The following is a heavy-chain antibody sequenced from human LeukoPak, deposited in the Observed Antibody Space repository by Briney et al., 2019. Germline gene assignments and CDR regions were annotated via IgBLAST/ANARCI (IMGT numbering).Heavy chain of an antibody. J-gene: IGHJ5*02. Sequence: ASVKVSCKASGYTFTSYYMHWVRQAPGQGLEWMGIINPSGGSTSYAQKFQGRVTMTRDMSTSTVYMELSSLRSEDTAVYYCARDGQIGYYYDSSGYHNWFDPWGQGTLVTVSS. CDR1: GYTFTSYY. V-gene: IGHV1-46*01. D-gene: IGHD3-22*01. CDR2: INPSGGST. CDR3: ARDGQIGYYYDSSGYHNWFDP.